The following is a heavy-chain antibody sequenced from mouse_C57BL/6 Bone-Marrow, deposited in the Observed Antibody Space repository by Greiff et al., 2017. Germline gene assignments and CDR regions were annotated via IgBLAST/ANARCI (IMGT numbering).Heavy chain of an antibody. CDR3: ARQGNYGPFDY. CDR2: ISNGGGST. J-gene: IGHJ2*01. D-gene: IGHD1-1*02. V-gene: IGHV5-12*01. Sequence: EVQRVESGGGLVQPGGSLKLSCAASGFTFSDYYMYWVRQTPEKRLEWVAYISNGGGSTYYPDTVKGRFTISRDNAKNTLYLQMSRLKSEDTAMYYCARQGNYGPFDYWGQGTTLTVSS. CDR1: GFTFSDYY.